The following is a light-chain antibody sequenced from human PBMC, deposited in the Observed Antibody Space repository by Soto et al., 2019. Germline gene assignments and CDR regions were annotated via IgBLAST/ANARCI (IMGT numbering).Light chain of an antibody. CDR1: QSVSSN. J-gene: IGKJ1*01. V-gene: IGKV3-15*01. Sequence: EIVMTQSPATLSVSPGERATLSCRASQSVSSNLAWYQQKPGQAPRLLIYGASTRATGIPARFSGSGSGTEVTLTISSLPSEDFAVYYCQQYNNWPRTFGQGTKVEIK. CDR3: QQYNNWPRT. CDR2: GAS.